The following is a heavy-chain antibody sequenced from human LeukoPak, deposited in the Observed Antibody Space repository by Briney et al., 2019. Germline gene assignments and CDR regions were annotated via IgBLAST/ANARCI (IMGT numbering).Heavy chain of an antibody. V-gene: IGHV3-30*02. Sequence: PGGSLKLFCAASGFTFSSYGMHWVRQAPGKGLEWVAFIRYDGSNKYYADSVKGRFTISRDNSKNTLYLQMNSLRAEDTAVYYCAKDQAMQLWLGGSADYWGQGTLVIVSS. CDR1: GFTFSSYG. CDR3: AKDQAMQLWLGGSADY. CDR2: IRYDGSNK. J-gene: IGHJ4*02. D-gene: IGHD3-10*01.